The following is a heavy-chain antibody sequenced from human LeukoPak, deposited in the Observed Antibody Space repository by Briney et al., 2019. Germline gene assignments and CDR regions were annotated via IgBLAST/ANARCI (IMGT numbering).Heavy chain of an antibody. CDR3: AKARLSTVTSRGSDYFDY. Sequence: GRSLRLSCAASGFTFDDYAMHLVRHAPGKGLEWVSGISWNSGSIGYADSVKGRFTISRDNAKNSLYLQMNSLRAEDTALYYCAKARLSTVTSRGSDYFDYWGQGTLVTVSS. CDR2: ISWNSGSI. J-gene: IGHJ4*02. D-gene: IGHD4-17*01. CDR1: GFTFDDYA. V-gene: IGHV3-9*01.